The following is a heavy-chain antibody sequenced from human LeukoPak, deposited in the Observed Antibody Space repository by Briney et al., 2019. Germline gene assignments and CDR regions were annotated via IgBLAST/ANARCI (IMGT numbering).Heavy chain of an antibody. CDR3: ARESSMRGEAWWFNP. CDR1: VYTFTGYY. J-gene: IGHJ5*02. CDR2: INPNSGGT. Sequence: ASVKVSCTASVYTFTGYYMHWVRQAPGQGPEWMGWINPNSGGTNYAQKFLGRVTMIRDTSISTPYMGMSRLRSDDTPAYYCARESSMRGEAWWFNPWGQGTLVTVSS. V-gene: IGHV1-2*02. D-gene: IGHD2-21*01.